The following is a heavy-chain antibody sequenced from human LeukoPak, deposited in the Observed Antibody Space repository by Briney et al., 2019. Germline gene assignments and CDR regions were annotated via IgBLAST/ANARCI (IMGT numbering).Heavy chain of an antibody. D-gene: IGHD3-16*02. CDR3: ARDGSLGELSLYATDY. V-gene: IGHV3-11*06. J-gene: IGHJ4*02. CDR1: GFTFSDYY. CDR2: ISSSSSYT. Sequence: GGSLRLSCAASGFTFSDYYMSWIRQAPGQGLEWVSYISSSSSYTNYADSVKGRFTISRDNAKNSLYLQMNSLRAEDTAVYYCARDGSLGELSLYATDYWGQGTLVTVSS.